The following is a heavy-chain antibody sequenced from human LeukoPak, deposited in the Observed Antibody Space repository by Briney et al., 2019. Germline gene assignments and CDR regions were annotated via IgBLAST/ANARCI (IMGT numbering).Heavy chain of an antibody. V-gene: IGHV1-18*01. CDR1: GYTFTDYG. D-gene: IGHD6-6*01. J-gene: IGHJ4*02. Sequence: ASVKVSCKASGYTFTDYGISWVRQAPGQGLEWMAWINPYNGDTNFAQKLQGRVTVTTDTSTSTAYMELRSLRSDDTAVYYCARDLRSSSVYYFDYWGQGTLVTVSS. CDR3: ARDLRSSSVYYFDY. CDR2: INPYNGDT.